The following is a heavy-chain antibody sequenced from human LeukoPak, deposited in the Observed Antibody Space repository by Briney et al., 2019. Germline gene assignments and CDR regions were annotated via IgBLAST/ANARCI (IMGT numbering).Heavy chain of an antibody. J-gene: IGHJ3*02. CDR2: ISAYNGNT. D-gene: IGHD3-22*01. V-gene: IGHV1-18*01. CDR3: ARDSSITMIVVAIDAFDI. CDR1: GYTFTSYG. Sequence: GASVKVSCKASGYTFTSYGISWVRQAPGQGLEWMGWISAYNGNTNYAQKLQGRVTMTTDTSTSTAYMELRSLRFDDTAVYYCARDSSITMIVVAIDAFDIWGQGTMVTVSS.